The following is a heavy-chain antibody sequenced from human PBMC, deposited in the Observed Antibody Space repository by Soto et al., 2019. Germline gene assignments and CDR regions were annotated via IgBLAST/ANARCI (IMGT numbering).Heavy chain of an antibody. J-gene: IGHJ6*02. Sequence: QVQLRESGPRLVKPSGTLSLSCAVSGGSINSRNWWTWVRQPPGKSLEWIGAIDHSGSTKSNPSLRSRVTLSVDTSTNQFSLRVFSVTAADTAVYYCARDLSGYYYGMDVWGQGTTVTVS. V-gene: IGHV4-4*02. CDR1: GGSINSRNW. CDR3: ARDLSGYYYGMDV. CDR2: IDHSGST.